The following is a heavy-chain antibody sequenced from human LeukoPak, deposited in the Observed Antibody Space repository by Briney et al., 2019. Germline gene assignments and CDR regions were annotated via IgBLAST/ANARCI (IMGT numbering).Heavy chain of an antibody. Sequence: GGSLRLSCAASGFTFSSYAMSWVRQGTGKGLEWVSSITSSGEATYYADSVRGRFTISRDNSRYTLYLQMNSLTAEDTAVYYCAKDRPNYYQSNGHYYRRDGDSWGQGTLVTVSS. D-gene: IGHD3-22*01. V-gene: IGHV3-23*01. CDR2: ITSSGEAT. CDR3: AKDRPNYYQSNGHYYRRDGDS. CDR1: GFTFSSYA. J-gene: IGHJ5*01.